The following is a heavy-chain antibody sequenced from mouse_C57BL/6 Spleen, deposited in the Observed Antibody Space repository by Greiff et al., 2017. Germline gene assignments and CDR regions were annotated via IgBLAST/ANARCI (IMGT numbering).Heavy chain of an antibody. V-gene: IGHV5-9*01. Sequence: DVHLVESGGGLVKPGGSLKLSCAASGFTFSSYTMSWVRQTPEKRLEWVATISGGGGNTYYPDSVKGRFTISRDNAKNTLYLQMSRLRSEDTALYYCARRGYPSWYFDVWGTGTTVTVSS. CDR3: ARRGYPSWYFDV. CDR1: GFTFSSYT. J-gene: IGHJ1*03. CDR2: ISGGGGNT.